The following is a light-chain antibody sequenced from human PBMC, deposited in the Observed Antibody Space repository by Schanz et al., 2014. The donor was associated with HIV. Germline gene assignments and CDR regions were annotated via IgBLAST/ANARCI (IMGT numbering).Light chain of an antibody. CDR3: QIWDSSSDVV. CDR1: NVGIKS. J-gene: IGLJ2*01. Sequence: SYELTQPPSVSVAPGETATITCGGNNVGIKSVHWYQQKPGQAPGLVIYYDTDRPSGIPERFSGSNSGHTATLTISRVEVGDEADYYCQIWDSSSDVVFGGGTKLTVL. V-gene: IGLV3-21*04. CDR2: YDT.